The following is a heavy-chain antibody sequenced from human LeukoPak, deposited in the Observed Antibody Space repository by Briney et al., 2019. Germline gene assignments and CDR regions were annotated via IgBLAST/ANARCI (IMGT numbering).Heavy chain of an antibody. CDR2: VGISSGNT. CDR1: GFTFIDYS. J-gene: IGHJ6*02. Sequence: GGSLRLSCAASGFTFIDYSMNWVRQAPGKGLEWISYVGISSGNTKYADSVKGRFTISGDSAKNSVFLQMNSLRAEDTAVYYCARVRSSSWYGYGMDVWGQGTTVTVSS. D-gene: IGHD6-13*01. CDR3: ARVRSSSWYGYGMDV. V-gene: IGHV3-48*04.